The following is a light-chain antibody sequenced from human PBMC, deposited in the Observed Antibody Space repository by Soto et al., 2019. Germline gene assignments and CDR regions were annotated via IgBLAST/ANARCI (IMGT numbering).Light chain of an antibody. J-gene: IGKJ5*01. V-gene: IGKV1-27*01. Sequence: IQLTQSPSSLSASMGDVVPSTCRASQAISNSLAWYQQKPGKPPQLLIYAASTLQSGVPSRFSGSGSGTDFTLTISGLQPEDLAIYFCQSYNTARPTFGQGTRLEIK. CDR2: AAS. CDR3: QSYNTARPT. CDR1: QAISNS.